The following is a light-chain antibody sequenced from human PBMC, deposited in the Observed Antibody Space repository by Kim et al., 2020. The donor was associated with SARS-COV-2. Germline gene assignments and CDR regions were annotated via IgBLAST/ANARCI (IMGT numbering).Light chain of an antibody. CDR2: RDS. Sequence: VALGQTDRITCGGNNIGSKNVHWYQQKPGQAPVLVIYRDSNRPSGIPERFSGSNSGNTATLTISRAQAGDEADYYCQVWDSSTGVFGGGTQLTVL. CDR3: QVWDSSTGV. V-gene: IGLV3-9*01. J-gene: IGLJ3*02. CDR1: NIGSKN.